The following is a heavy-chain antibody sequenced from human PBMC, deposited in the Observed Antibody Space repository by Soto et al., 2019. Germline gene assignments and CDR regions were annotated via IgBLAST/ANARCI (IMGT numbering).Heavy chain of an antibody. CDR2: SIPILGIA. D-gene: IGHD4-17*01. CDR3: ATHYGALFDP. Sequence: QVQLVQSGAEVKKPGSSVKVSCKASGGTFSSYTISWVRQAPGQGLEWMGMSIPILGIANYAKKFQGRVKITADKSTSTAYMELSSLRSEDTAVYYCATHYGALFDPWGQGTLVTVSS. J-gene: IGHJ5*02. CDR1: GGTFSSYT. V-gene: IGHV1-69*02.